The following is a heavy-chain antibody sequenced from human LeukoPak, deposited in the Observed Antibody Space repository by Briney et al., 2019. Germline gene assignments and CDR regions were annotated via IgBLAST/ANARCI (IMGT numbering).Heavy chain of an antibody. V-gene: IGHV3-53*01. J-gene: IGHJ3*02. D-gene: IGHD2-21*02. CDR3: VRKNRDFNAAFDI. CDR2: TYSDSST. Sequence: GGSLRLSCAASGFTVSNNYMSWVRQAPGKGLEWVSITYSDSSTNYADSVKGRFTISRDTSQNMLSLQMNSLRAGDTAVYYCVRKNRDFNAAFDIWGQGTVVTVS. CDR1: GFTVSNNY.